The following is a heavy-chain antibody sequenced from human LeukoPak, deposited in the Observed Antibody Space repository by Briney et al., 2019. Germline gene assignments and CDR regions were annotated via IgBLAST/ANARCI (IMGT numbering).Heavy chain of an antibody. Sequence: PSETLSLTYTVSGGSVSSGSYHWSWIRQPPGKGLEWIGYIYYSGSTNYNPSLKSRVTISIDTSKNQFYLKLSSVTAADTAVYYCAGAHGDLSRWGQGTLVTVSS. CDR2: IYYSGST. V-gene: IGHV4-61*01. D-gene: IGHD2/OR15-2a*01. CDR1: GGSVSSGSYH. J-gene: IGHJ4*02. CDR3: AGAHGDLSR.